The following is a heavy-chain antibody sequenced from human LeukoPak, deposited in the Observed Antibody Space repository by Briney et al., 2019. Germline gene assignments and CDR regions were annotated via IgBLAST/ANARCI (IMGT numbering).Heavy chain of an antibody. D-gene: IGHD4-17*01. CDR2: ISYDGSNK. J-gene: IGHJ4*02. CDR3: AKDLTTVTTFDY. CDR1: GFSFTHYG. Sequence: GGSLRLSCAASGFSFTHYGMHWVRQAPGKGLEWVAVISYDGSNKYYADSVKGRFTISRDNSKNTLYLQMNSLRAEDTAVYYCAKDLTTVTTFDYWGQGTLVTVSS. V-gene: IGHV3-30*18.